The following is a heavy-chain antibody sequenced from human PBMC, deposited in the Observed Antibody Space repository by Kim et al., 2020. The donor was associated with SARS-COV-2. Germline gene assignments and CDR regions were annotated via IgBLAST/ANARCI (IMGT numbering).Heavy chain of an antibody. D-gene: IGHD6-19*01. CDR3: ARDRREVGAPDWIAVEGEYYFDY. Sequence: ASVKVSCKASGYTFTSYGISWVRQAPGQGLEWMGWISAYNGNTNYAQKLQGRVTMTTDTSTSTAYMELRSLRSDDTAVYYCARDRREVGAPDWIAVEGEYYFDYWGQGTLVTVSS. CDR2: ISAYNGNT. J-gene: IGHJ4*02. CDR1: GYTFTSYG. V-gene: IGHV1-18*01.